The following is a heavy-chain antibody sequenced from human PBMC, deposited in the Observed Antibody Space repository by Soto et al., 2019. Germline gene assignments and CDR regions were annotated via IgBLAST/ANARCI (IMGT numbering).Heavy chain of an antibody. V-gene: IGHV1-18*01. J-gene: IGHJ4*02. CDR1: GYDFTTYG. CDR3: ARGRYGDY. Sequence: QVHLAQSEAEVKKPGASVKVSCKGSGYDFTTYGITWVRQAPGQGLEWMAWISAHNGNTDYAQKLQGRVTVTRDTSTSTAYTELRSLRSDDTAMYYCARGRYGDYWGQGALVTVSS. D-gene: IGHD1-1*01. CDR2: ISAHNGNT.